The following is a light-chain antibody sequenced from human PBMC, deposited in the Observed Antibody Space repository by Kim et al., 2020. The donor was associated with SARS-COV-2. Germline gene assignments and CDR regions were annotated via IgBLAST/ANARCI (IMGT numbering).Light chain of an antibody. CDR2: RNN. CDR3: AAWDDSLSGVV. Sequence: VTISCSGSSSNIGSNYVYWYQQLPGTAPKLLIYRNNQRPSGVPDRFSGSKSGTSASLAISGLRSEDEADYYCAAWDDSLSGVVFGGGTKLTVL. J-gene: IGLJ2*01. CDR1: SSNIGSNY. V-gene: IGLV1-47*01.